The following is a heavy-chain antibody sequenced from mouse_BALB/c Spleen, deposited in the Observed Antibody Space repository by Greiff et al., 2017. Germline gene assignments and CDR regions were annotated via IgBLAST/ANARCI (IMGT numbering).Heavy chain of an antibody. CDR1: GFSLTSYG. J-gene: IGHJ4*01. D-gene: IGHD1-1*01. CDR3: ARKGYYGYAMDY. CDR2: IWSGGST. V-gene: IGHV2-2*02. Sequence: VHLVESGPGLVQPSQSLSITCTVSGFSLTSYGVHWVRQSPGKGLEWLGVIWSGGSTDYNAAFISRLSISKDNSKSQVFFKMNSLQANDTAIYYCARKGYYGYAMDYWGQGTSVTVSS.